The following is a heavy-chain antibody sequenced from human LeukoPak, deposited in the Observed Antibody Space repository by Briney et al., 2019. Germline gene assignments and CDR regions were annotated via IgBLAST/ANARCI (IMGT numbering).Heavy chain of an antibody. J-gene: IGHJ4*02. V-gene: IGHV3-30-3*01. CDR1: GFTFSTYA. Sequence: GGSLRLSCEASGFTFSTYAMHWFRQAPGKGLEWVAVISYDGINKHNADSVKGRIIISRDNSKNTLYPQLNNLRAEDTAMYYCAREQQQLAHYWGQGTLVTVSS. CDR2: ISYDGINK. D-gene: IGHD6-13*01. CDR3: AREQQQLAHY.